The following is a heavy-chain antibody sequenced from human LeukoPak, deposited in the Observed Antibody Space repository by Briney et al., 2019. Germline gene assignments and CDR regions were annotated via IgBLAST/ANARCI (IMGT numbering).Heavy chain of an antibody. J-gene: IGHJ4*02. Sequence: SETLSLTCTVSGGSISSYFWSWIRQPPGKGLEWIGEINHSGSTNYNPSLKSRVTISVDTSKNQFSLKLSSVTAADTAVYYCARLRMEDYFDYWGQGTLVTVSS. V-gene: IGHV4-59*08. D-gene: IGHD3-3*01. CDR1: GGSISSYF. CDR2: INHSGST. CDR3: ARLRMEDYFDY.